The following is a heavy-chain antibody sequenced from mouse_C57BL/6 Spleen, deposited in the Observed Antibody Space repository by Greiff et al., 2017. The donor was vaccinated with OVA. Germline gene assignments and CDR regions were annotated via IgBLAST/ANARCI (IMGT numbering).Heavy chain of an antibody. Sequence: EVQLVESGGGLVQPGGSLSLSCAASGFTFTDYYMSWVRQPPGKALEWLGFIRNKANGYTTEYSASVKGRFTISRDNSQSILHLQMNALRAEDSATYYCARYWDYDVPFFDYWGQGTTLTVSS. CDR3: ARYWDYDVPFFDY. CDR2: IRNKANGYTT. V-gene: IGHV7-3*01. D-gene: IGHD2-4*01. J-gene: IGHJ2*01. CDR1: GFTFTDYY.